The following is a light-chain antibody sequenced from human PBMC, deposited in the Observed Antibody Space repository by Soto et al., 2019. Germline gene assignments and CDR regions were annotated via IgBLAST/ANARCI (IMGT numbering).Light chain of an antibody. J-gene: IGKJ2*01. CDR3: QQYGSSPPNT. V-gene: IGKV3-20*01. Sequence: EIVLTQSPGTLSLSPGERATLSCRASQSVSSSYLAWYQQKPGQAPRLLIYGASSMATGIPDRFSGSGSGTDLTLTISRLEPEDFAVYYCQQYGSSPPNTFGQGTKREIK. CDR2: GAS. CDR1: QSVSSSY.